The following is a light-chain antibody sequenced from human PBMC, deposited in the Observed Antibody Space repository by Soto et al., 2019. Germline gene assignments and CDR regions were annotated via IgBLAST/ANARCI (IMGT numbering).Light chain of an antibody. CDR3: QTWGTGPYVV. J-gene: IGLJ2*01. CDR2: LNSDGSH. CDR1: SGHSSYA. Sequence: QLVLTQSPSASASLGASVKLTCTLSSGHSSYAIAWHQQQPEKGPRYLMKLNSDGSHSKGDGIPDRFSGSSSGAERYLTISSLQSEDEADYYCQTWGTGPYVVFGGGTKVT. V-gene: IGLV4-69*01.